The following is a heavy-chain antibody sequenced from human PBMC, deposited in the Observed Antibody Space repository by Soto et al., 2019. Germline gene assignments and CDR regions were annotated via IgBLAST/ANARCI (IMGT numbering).Heavy chain of an antibody. V-gene: IGHV3-49*03. J-gene: IGHJ5*02. CDR3: TRSRYSTWFDP. CDR1: GFTFGDYA. CDR2: IRSKAYGGTT. Sequence: GGSLRLSCTASGFTFGDYAMSWFRQAPGKGLEWVGFIRSKAYGGTTEYAASVKGRFTISRDDSKSIAYLQMNSLKTEDTAVYYYTRSRYSTWFDPWGQGTLVTVSS. D-gene: IGHD2-15*01.